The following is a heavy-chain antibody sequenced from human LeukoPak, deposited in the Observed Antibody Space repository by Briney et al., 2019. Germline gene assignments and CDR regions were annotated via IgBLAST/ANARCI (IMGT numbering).Heavy chain of an antibody. CDR3: ARDSLEYLGYMDV. CDR1: GGSISSYY. Sequence: KPSETLSLTCTVSGGSISSYYWSWIRQPPGKGLEWIGYIYYSGSTNYNPSLKSRVTISVDTSKNQFSLKLSSVTAADTAVYYCARDSLEYLGYMDVWGKGTTVTASS. CDR2: IYYSGST. V-gene: IGHV4-59*01. D-gene: IGHD2-2*02. J-gene: IGHJ6*03.